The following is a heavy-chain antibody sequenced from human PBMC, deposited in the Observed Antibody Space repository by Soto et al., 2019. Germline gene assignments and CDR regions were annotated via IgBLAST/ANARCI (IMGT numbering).Heavy chain of an antibody. V-gene: IGHV4-61*01. CDR1: GGSVSSGIYY. CDR3: ARVGHNESSDYLSKRFEP. J-gene: IGHJ5*02. D-gene: IGHD3-22*01. CDR2: IYYSGST. Sequence: SETLSLTCTVSGGSVSSGIYYWSWIRQPPGKGLELIGYIYYSGSTNYNPSLKSRVTISVDTSKNQFSLKLSSVTTADTAVYYCARVGHNESSDYLSKRFEPWVQGTLVTVSS.